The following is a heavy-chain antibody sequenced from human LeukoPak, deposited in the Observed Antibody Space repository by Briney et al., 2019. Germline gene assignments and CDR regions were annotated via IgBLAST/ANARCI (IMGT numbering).Heavy chain of an antibody. Sequence: GGSLRLSCAASGFTVSSNYMSWVRQAPGKGLEWVSVIYSGGTTYYADSVKGRFTISRDNSKNTLYLQMNSLRAEDTAVYYCARRTYYYDTSAYYYDSWGQGTLVTVSS. D-gene: IGHD3-22*01. V-gene: IGHV3-53*01. J-gene: IGHJ5*01. CDR1: GFTVSSNY. CDR2: IYSGGTT. CDR3: ARRTYYYDTSAYYYDS.